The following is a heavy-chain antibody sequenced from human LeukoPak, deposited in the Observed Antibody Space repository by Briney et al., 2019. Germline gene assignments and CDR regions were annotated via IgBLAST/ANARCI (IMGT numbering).Heavy chain of an antibody. Sequence: GGSLRLSCSASGFTFSSYAMRWVRQAPGKGLEYVSAISSNGGSTYYADSVKGRFTISRDNSKNTLYLQMSSLRAEDTAVYYCVKARGSYYPYYFDYWGQGTLVTVSS. J-gene: IGHJ4*02. V-gene: IGHV3-64D*06. CDR3: VKARGSYYPYYFDY. D-gene: IGHD1-26*01. CDR1: GFTFSSYA. CDR2: ISSNGGST.